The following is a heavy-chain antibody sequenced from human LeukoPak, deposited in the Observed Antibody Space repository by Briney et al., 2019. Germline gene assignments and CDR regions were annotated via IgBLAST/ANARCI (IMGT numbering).Heavy chain of an antibody. CDR2: IKEDASDK. Sequence: PGGALRLSCGASGFNLSTYWVGWGRQARGKGVERVANIKEDASDKNYVDSVTARFPISTDNAKNSLYLQMNSLRVEDTAVYYCARDGWPAINYWGQGTLVTVS. V-gene: IGHV3-7*01. D-gene: IGHD5-24*01. J-gene: IGHJ4*02. CDR1: GFNLSTYW. CDR3: ARDGWPAINY.